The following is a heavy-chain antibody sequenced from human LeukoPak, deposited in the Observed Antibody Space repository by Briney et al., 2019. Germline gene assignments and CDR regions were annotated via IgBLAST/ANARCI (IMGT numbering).Heavy chain of an antibody. CDR1: GGSISSSSYY. Sequence: PSESLSLTCTVSGGSISSSSYYWGWIPQPPGQGREWIGSIYYSGSTYYNPSLKSRVTISVDTSKNQFSLKLSSVTAADTAVYYCARVDTAMVTYYYYYMDVWGKGTTVTVSS. CDR2: IYYSGST. CDR3: ARVDTAMVTYYYYYMDV. J-gene: IGHJ6*03. D-gene: IGHD5-18*01. V-gene: IGHV4-39*07.